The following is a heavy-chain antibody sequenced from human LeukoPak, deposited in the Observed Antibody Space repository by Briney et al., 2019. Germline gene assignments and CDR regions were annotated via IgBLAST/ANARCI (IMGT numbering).Heavy chain of an antibody. CDR1: GFTFSNYS. CDR2: ISSSSSYI. CDR3: ARMSAVTFDY. V-gene: IGHV3-21*01. D-gene: IGHD6-13*01. Sequence: GGSLRLSCAASGFTFSNYSMNWVRQAPGKGLEWVSSISSSSSYIYCADSVKGRFTISRDNAKNSLYLQMNSLRAEDTAVYYCARMSAVTFDYWGQGTLVSVSS. J-gene: IGHJ4*02.